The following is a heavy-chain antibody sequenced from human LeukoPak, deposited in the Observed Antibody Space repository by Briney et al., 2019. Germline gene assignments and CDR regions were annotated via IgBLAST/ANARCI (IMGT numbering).Heavy chain of an antibody. CDR2: ISGSGGST. D-gene: IGHD1-14*01. CDR1: GFTFSSYG. CDR3: ARDIRRDYFDY. V-gene: IGHV3-23*01. J-gene: IGHJ4*02. Sequence: TGGSLRLSCAASGFTFSSYGMSWVRQAPGKGLEWVSAISGSGGSTYYADSVKGRFTISRDNSKNTLNLQMNSLRAEDTAVYYCARDIRRDYFDYWGQGTLVTVSS.